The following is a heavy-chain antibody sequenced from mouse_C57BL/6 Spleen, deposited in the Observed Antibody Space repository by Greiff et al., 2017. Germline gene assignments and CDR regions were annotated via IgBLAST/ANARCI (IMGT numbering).Heavy chain of an antibody. V-gene: IGHV1-22*01. CDR3: ARTLYGFGPYFDV. Sequence: EVQLVESGPELVKPGASVKMSCKASGYTFTDYNMHWVKQSHGKSLEWIGYINPNNGGTSYNQKFKGKATLTVNKSSSTAYMELRSLTSEDSAVYYCARTLYGFGPYFDVWGTGTTVTVSS. D-gene: IGHD2-2*01. J-gene: IGHJ1*03. CDR1: GYTFTDYN. CDR2: INPNNGGT.